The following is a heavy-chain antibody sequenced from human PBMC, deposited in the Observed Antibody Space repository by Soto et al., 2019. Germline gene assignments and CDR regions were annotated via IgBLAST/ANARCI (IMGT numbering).Heavy chain of an antibody. Sequence: GGSLRLSCAASGFTVSSNYMSWVRQAPGKGLEWVSVIYSGGSTYYADSVKGRFTISRDNSKNTLYLQMNSLRAEDTAVYYCARDQYYDFWSYMDVWGKGTTVTVSS. CDR1: GFTVSSNY. CDR2: IYSGGST. V-gene: IGHV3-66*01. J-gene: IGHJ6*03. D-gene: IGHD3-3*01. CDR3: ARDQYYDFWSYMDV.